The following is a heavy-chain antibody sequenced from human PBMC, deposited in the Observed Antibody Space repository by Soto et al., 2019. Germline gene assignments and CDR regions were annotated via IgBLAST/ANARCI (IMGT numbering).Heavy chain of an antibody. D-gene: IGHD6-13*01. CDR2: ISYDGSNK. CDR3: ARQQSSRWYYYGLDV. Sequence: QVQLVESGGGVVQPGRSLRLSCAASGFTFSSCAMHWVRQAPGKGVEWVAVISYDGSNKYYADSVKGRFTISRDNSKNTLYLQMNSLRGEDTAVYYCARQQSSRWYYYGLDVWGQGTTVTISS. J-gene: IGHJ6*02. V-gene: IGHV3-30-3*01. CDR1: GFTFSSCA.